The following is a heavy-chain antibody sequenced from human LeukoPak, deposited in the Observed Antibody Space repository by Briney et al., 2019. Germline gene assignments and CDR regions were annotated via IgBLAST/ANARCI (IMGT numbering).Heavy chain of an antibody. J-gene: IGHJ4*02. CDR3: AKDQGGNIVLMVYAISSGFDY. CDR1: GFTFSSYA. Sequence: GGSLRLSCAASGFTFSSYAMSWVRQAPGKGLERVSAISGSGGSTYYADSVKGRFTISRDNSKNTLYLQMNSLRAEDTAVYYCAKDQGGNIVLMVYAISSGFDYWGQGTLVTVSS. V-gene: IGHV3-23*01. D-gene: IGHD2-8*01. CDR2: ISGSGGST.